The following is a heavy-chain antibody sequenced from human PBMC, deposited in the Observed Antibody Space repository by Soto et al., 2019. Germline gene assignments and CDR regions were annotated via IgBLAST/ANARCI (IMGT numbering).Heavy chain of an antibody. J-gene: IGHJ4*02. CDR3: ARVRGYSYGYGLFDY. V-gene: IGHV4-59*01. CDR2: IYYSGST. Sequence: PSETLSLTCTVSGGSISSYYGSWIRQPPGKGLEWIGYIYYSGSTNYNPSLKSRVTISVDTSKNQFSLKLSSVTAADTAVYYCARVRGYSYGYGLFDYWGQGTLVTVSS. CDR1: GGSISSYY. D-gene: IGHD5-18*01.